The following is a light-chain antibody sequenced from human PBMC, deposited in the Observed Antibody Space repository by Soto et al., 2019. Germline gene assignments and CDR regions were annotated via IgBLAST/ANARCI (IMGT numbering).Light chain of an antibody. CDR1: SSDVAEYKY. V-gene: IGLV2-14*03. CDR2: DVS. CDR3: SAYTTSIALYV. J-gene: IGLJ1*01. Sequence: QSVLTQPASVSGSPGQSITISCTETSSDVAEYKYVSWYQQHPGRAPKLIIYDVSNRPSGVSNRFSGSKSGSTASLTISGLQAEDEAYYYCSAYTTSIALYVFGAGTKVTVL.